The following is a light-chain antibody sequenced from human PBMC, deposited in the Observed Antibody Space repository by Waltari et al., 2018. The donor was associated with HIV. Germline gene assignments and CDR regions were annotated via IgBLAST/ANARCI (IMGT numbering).Light chain of an antibody. V-gene: IGLV2-11*01. Sequence: QSALTQPRSVSGSPGQSVTISCTGTSSAVGGYNYVSWYQQHPGKAPTLMIYDVSKRPSGVPDRFSGSKSGNTASLTISGLQAENEADYYCCSYAGSYTGVFGGGTKLTVL. CDR1: SSAVGGYNY. CDR3: CSYAGSYTGV. J-gene: IGLJ2*01. CDR2: DVS.